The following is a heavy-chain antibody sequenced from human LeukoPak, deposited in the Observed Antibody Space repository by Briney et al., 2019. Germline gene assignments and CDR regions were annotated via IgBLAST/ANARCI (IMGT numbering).Heavy chain of an antibody. Sequence: SETLSLTCAVYGGSLSGYYWSGFGQPQGKGRGGIGGTYYSGGTYYNPSLKSRVTISVDTSKNQFSLKLSSVTAADTAVYYCASSTRHCITIFGVTHYYYYMDVWGKGTTVTVSS. J-gene: IGHJ6*03. V-gene: IGHV4-34*01. CDR3: ASSTRHCITIFGVTHYYYYMDV. CDR2: TYYSGGT. CDR1: GGSLSGYY. D-gene: IGHD3-3*01.